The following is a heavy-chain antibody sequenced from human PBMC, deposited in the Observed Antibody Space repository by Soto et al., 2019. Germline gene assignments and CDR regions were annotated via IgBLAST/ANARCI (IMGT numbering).Heavy chain of an antibody. Sequence: GASVKVSCTASGGTFSSYAISCVRQAPGQGLEWMGGIIPIFGTANYAQKFQGRVTITADESTSTAYMELSSLRSEDTAVYYCASSGGYSEIGAYVYYFDYWGQGTLVTVSS. V-gene: IGHV1-69*13. CDR2: IIPIFGTA. CDR1: GGTFSSYA. CDR3: ASSGGYSEIGAYVYYFDY. D-gene: IGHD1-26*01. J-gene: IGHJ4*02.